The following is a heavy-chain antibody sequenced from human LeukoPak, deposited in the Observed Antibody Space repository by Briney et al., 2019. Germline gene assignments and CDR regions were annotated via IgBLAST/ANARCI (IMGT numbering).Heavy chain of an antibody. J-gene: IGHJ4*02. V-gene: IGHV4-59*01. D-gene: IGHD3-9*01. CDR1: GGSISSYY. Sequence: SETLSLTCTVSGGSISSYYWSWIRQPPGKGLEWIGYIYYSGSTNYNPSLKSRVTISVDTSKNQFSLKLSSVTAADTAVYYCAREGPDILTGYRYHYFDYWGRGTLVTVSS. CDR2: IYYSGST. CDR3: AREGPDILTGYRYHYFDY.